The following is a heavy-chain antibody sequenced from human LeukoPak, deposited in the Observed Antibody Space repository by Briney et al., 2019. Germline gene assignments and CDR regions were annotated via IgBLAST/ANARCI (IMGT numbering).Heavy chain of an antibody. CDR1: GGSISSSSYY. V-gene: IGHV4-61*01. Sequence: PSETLSLTCTVSGGSISSSSYYWSWIRQPPGKGLEWIGYIYYSGSTNYNPSLKSRVTISVDTSKNQFSLKLSSVTAADTAVYYCARGGPPSSSWYLYYYYYYGMDVWGQGTTVTVSS. J-gene: IGHJ6*02. CDR2: IYYSGST. CDR3: ARGGPPSSSWYLYYYYYYGMDV. D-gene: IGHD6-13*01.